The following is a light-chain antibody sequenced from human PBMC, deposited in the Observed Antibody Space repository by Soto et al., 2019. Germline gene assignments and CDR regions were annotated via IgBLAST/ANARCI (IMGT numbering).Light chain of an antibody. CDR3: AAWDDSLNGHVV. CDR1: SSNVGGNH. Sequence: QSLLTQPPSASGTPGRRVSVSCAGSSSNVGGNHVNWHQQLRGTAPKRLIYGNNQRPSGVPDRFSGPKSGTSASLAISGLQSEDEADYYCAAWDDSLNGHVVLGGGTK. V-gene: IGLV1-44*01. CDR2: GNN. J-gene: IGLJ2*01.